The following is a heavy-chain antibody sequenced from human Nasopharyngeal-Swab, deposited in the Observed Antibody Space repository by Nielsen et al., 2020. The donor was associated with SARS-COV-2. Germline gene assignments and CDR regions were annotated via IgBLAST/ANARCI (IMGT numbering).Heavy chain of an antibody. CDR3: ARRGRCSGSSCDMDV. Sequence: ASVKVSCKASGYTFNNYYIHWVRQAPGQGLEWMGRITPGSGGTTYAQKFQGRVTMTRDTSTSTVFMDLSSLRSEDTAVYYCARRGRCSGSSCDMDVWGQGTTVTVSS. CDR1: GYTFNNYY. V-gene: IGHV1-46*02. D-gene: IGHD2-2*01. J-gene: IGHJ6*02. CDR2: ITPGSGGT.